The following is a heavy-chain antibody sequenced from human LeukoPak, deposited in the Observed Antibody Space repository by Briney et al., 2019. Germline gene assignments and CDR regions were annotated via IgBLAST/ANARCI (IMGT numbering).Heavy chain of an antibody. CDR1: GGSISSHY. CDR3: ARTDDAFDI. J-gene: IGHJ3*02. CDR2: IYYSGST. V-gene: IGHV4-59*11. Sequence: SETLSLTCTVSGGSISSHYWSWIRQPPGKGLEWIGYIYYSGSTYYNPSLKSRVTISVDTSKNQFSLKLSSVTAADTAVYYCARTDDAFDIWGQGTMVTVSS.